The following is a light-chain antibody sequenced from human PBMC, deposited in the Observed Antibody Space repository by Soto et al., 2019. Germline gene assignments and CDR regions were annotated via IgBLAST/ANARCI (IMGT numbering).Light chain of an antibody. CDR2: GAS. CDR1: QSVSGN. CDR3: QQYNDWPSLT. V-gene: IGKV3-15*01. J-gene: IGKJ4*01. Sequence: EIVMTQSPVTLSVSPGERATISCRASQSVSGNLAWYQQKPGQAPRLLIYGASTRATGIPARFSGSGSGTEFTLTISSLQSEDFAVYFCQQYNDWPSLTFGGGTKVEIK.